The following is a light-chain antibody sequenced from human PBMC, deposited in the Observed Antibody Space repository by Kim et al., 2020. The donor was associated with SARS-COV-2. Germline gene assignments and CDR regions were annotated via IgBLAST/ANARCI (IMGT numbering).Light chain of an antibody. CDR3: QQYYSNPYT. CDR1: QSVLYSYDKQNY. Sequence: TATVNCKTSQSVLYSYDKQNYLDWYQQKPGKPPKLLMYWASTRDSGVPERFSGSGSGTDCTLTISSLQSDDLAIYFCQQYYSNPYTFGQGTKLEI. CDR2: WAS. J-gene: IGKJ2*01. V-gene: IGKV4-1*01.